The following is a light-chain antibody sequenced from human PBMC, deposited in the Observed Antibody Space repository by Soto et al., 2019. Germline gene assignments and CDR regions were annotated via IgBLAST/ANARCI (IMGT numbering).Light chain of an antibody. J-gene: IGLJ1*01. Sequence: QSALTQPASVSGSPGQSITISCTGTSSDVGGYNYVSWYQQHPGKAPKLMIYDVSNRPSGVSSRFSASKSGNTASLTISGLQAEDEADYYCCSFTSTSNPYVFGNGTKVTVL. V-gene: IGLV2-14*01. CDR3: CSFTSTSNPYV. CDR2: DVS. CDR1: SSDVGGYNY.